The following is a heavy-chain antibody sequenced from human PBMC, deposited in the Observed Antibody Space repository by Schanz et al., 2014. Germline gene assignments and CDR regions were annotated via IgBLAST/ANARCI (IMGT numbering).Heavy chain of an antibody. J-gene: IGHJ4*01. V-gene: IGHV4-34*09. CDR2: IHHIGST. Sequence: VHLLESGGGLVPPGGSLRLSCAASGFTFSTYAMAWVRQHPGKGLEWIGGIHHIGSTYHNPSLRSRLTMSLDTSRNHFSLRLTSVSAADTAVYYCARARGYNYGLFDYWGLGTLVTVSS. CDR1: GFTFSTYA. CDR3: ARARGYNYGLFDY. D-gene: IGHD5-18*01.